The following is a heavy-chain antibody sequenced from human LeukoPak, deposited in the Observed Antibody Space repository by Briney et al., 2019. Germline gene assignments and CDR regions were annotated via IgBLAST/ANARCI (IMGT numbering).Heavy chain of an antibody. CDR2: FALEDGEK. CDR3: ATAFAGNLVDY. V-gene: IGHV1-24*01. Sequence: ASVKVSCKVSVYTLSDLSMHWVRQAPGKGLEWMGSFALEDGEKIYAQKFQGRVTMTEDTSTDTAYMELSSLRSEDTAVYYCATAFAGNLVDYWGQGTLVTVSS. CDR1: VYTLSDLS. J-gene: IGHJ4*02. D-gene: IGHD1-14*01.